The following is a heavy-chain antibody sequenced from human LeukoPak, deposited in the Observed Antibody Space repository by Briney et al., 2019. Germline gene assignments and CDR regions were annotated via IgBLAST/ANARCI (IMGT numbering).Heavy chain of an antibody. Sequence: SETLSLTCTVSGGSISSYYWSWIRQPPGKGLEWIGYIYTGGSTNYNPSLKSRVTISVDTSKNQFSLKLSSVTAADTAVYYCARHRMYYDSSGYYWFDPWGQGTLVTVSS. CDR2: IYTGGST. D-gene: IGHD3-22*01. CDR1: GGSISSYY. CDR3: ARHRMYYDSSGYYWFDP. J-gene: IGHJ5*02. V-gene: IGHV4-4*09.